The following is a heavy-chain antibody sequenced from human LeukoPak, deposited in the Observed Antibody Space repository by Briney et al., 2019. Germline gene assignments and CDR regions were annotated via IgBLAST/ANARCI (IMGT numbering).Heavy chain of an antibody. D-gene: IGHD1-26*01. CDR1: GFTFSSHW. J-gene: IGHJ6*03. CDR2: IKKDGSEK. V-gene: IGHV3-7*01. Sequence: GGSLRLSCAASGFTFSSHWMSWVRQAPGKGLEWVPNIKKDGSEKYYVDAVKGRFTISRDNAENSLFLQMNSLRVEDTAIYYCARSVGGYFYFYMDVWGKGTTVTISS. CDR3: ARSVGGYFYFYMDV.